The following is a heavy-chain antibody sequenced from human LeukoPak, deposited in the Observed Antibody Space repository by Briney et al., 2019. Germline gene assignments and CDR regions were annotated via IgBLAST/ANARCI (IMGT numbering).Heavy chain of an antibody. J-gene: IGHJ5*02. CDR2: FHYTGST. D-gene: IGHD6-13*01. V-gene: IGHV4-39*07. CDR1: GVSISSYY. CDR3: ARGGQIITTAGFNWFDP. Sequence: SETLSLTCTVSGVSISSYYWGWIRQSPGKGLEWIGSFHYTGSTNYNPSLESRSTISVDASRNQFSLMVTSVTAADTAVYYCARGGQIITTAGFNWFDPWGQGTLVAVSS.